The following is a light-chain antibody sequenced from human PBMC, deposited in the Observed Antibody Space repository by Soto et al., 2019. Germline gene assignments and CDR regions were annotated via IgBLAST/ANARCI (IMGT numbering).Light chain of an antibody. CDR3: QQYTNWPLT. CDR1: QSVSST. V-gene: IGKV3-15*01. Sequence: EIVMTQSPATLSVSPGGRATLSCRASQSVSSTLAWYQQKPGQAPRLLIYGASTRATGFPARFSGSGSGTEFTLTISSLQSEDFAVYYCQQYTNWPLTFGGGTRVEIK. J-gene: IGKJ4*01. CDR2: GAS.